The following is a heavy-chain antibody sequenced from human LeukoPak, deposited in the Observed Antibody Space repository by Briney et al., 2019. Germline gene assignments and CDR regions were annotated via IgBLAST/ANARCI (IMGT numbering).Heavy chain of an antibody. V-gene: IGHV4-59*01. CDR3: ARGFSGYSG. CDR1: GGSISGYY. J-gene: IGHJ3*01. Sequence: SETLSLTCTVSGGSISGYYWSWIRQPPGKGLEWIGYIYYSGSTNYNPSLKSRVTISVDTSKNQFSLKLSSVTAADTAVYYCARGFSGYSGWGQGTMVTVSS. D-gene: IGHD2-15*01. CDR2: IYYSGST.